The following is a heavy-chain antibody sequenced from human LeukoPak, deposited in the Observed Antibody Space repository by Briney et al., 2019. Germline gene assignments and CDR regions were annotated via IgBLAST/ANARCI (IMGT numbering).Heavy chain of an antibody. D-gene: IGHD3-22*01. J-gene: IGHJ4*02. CDR1: GITLSNSG. CDR3: AKRGVVIRVILVGFHREAYYFDS. CDR2: MSDSGGRT. Sequence: GGSLRLSCGVSGITLSNSGMSWVRQAPGKGLEWVAGMSDSGGRTNYADSVKGRFTISRDNPKNTLYLQMNSLRAEDTAVYFCAKRGVVIRVILVGFHREAYYFDSWGQGALVTVSS. V-gene: IGHV3-23*01.